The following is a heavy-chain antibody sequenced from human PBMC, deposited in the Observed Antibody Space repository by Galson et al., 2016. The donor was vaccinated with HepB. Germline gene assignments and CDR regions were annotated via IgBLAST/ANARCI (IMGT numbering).Heavy chain of an antibody. CDR1: GFTSSRYG. J-gene: IGHJ4*02. CDR2: IWYDGTNK. D-gene: IGHD6-19*01. Sequence: SLRLSCAASGFTSSRYGMHWVRQAPGEGLESVAFIWYDGTNKFYADSVKGRFTISRDNSKNALSLQMNSLRAEDTAVYYCAREGTNIAVAATAFDYWGQGTLVTVSS. V-gene: IGHV3-33*01. CDR3: AREGTNIAVAATAFDY.